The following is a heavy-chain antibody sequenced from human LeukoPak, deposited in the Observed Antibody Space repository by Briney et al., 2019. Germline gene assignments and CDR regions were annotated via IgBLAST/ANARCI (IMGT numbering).Heavy chain of an antibody. D-gene: IGHD1-14*01. V-gene: IGHV4-31*03. J-gene: IGHJ3*02. Sequence: PSETLSLTCTVSGGSISSGGYYWSWIRQHPGKGLEWIGYIYYSGSTYYNPSLKSRVTISVDTSKNQFSLRLTSVTAADTAVYYCARGPLTEAHTFDIWGQGTMVTVSS. CDR1: GGSISSGGYY. CDR3: ARGPLTEAHTFDI. CDR2: IYYSGST.